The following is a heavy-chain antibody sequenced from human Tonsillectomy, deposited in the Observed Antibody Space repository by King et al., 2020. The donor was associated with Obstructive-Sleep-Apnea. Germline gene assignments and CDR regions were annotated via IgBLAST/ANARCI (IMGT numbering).Heavy chain of an antibody. CDR2: IKKKSDGGTT. D-gene: IGHD3-9*01. V-gene: IGHV3-15*01. J-gene: IGHJ3*02. Sequence: VQLVESGGGLVKPGGSLRLSCAASGFTVINAWMSWGRQAPGKGLEWGGRIKKKSDGGTTDYAAPVKGRFTISRDDSKNTLYLQMNSLKTEDTAVYYCTRDYDILTGYYYGAFDIWGQGTMVTVSS. CDR3: TRDYDILTGYYYGAFDI. CDR1: GFTVINAW.